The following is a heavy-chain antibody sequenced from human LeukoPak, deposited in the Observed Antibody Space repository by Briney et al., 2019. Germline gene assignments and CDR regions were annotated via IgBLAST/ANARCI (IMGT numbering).Heavy chain of an antibody. Sequence: SGTLSLTRAVSGGSISSSNWWSGVRQPPGKGLDWIGEIYHSGSTNYTPPLKSEVTISVDKSNNQFSLKLGSVTAADTAVYYCARAYRNYYYYYMGVWGKGTTVTASS. CDR2: IYHSGST. D-gene: IGHD2-2*01. V-gene: IGHV4-4*02. J-gene: IGHJ6*03. CDR3: ARAYRNYYYYYMGV. CDR1: GGSISSSNW.